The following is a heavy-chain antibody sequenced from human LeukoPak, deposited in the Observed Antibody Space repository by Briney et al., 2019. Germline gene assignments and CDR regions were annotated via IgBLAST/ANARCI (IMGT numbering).Heavy chain of an antibody. Sequence: GESLKISCKGSGYSFTSYWIGWVRQMPGKGLEWMGIIYPGDSDTRYSPSFQGQVTISADKSISTAYLQWSSLKASDTAMYYCARLPSSIAAAGSYYYYGMDVWGQGTTVTVSS. D-gene: IGHD6-13*01. V-gene: IGHV5-51*01. CDR3: ARLPSSIAAAGSYYYYGMDV. CDR1: GYSFTSYW. J-gene: IGHJ6*02. CDR2: IYPGDSDT.